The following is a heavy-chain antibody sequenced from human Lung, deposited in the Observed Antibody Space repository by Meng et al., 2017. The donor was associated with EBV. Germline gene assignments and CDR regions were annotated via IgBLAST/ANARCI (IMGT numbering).Heavy chain of an antibody. J-gene: IGHJ4*02. CDR3: SFTES. CDR1: RFAFTSYA. Sequence: VQLVAAGGGSGQPGGSLCPFCAACRFAFTSYAMGWVRQAPGKGLEWVAVISYDGSNKYYADSVKGRFTISRDNSKNTLYLQMNSLRAEDTAVYYCSFTESWGQGTLVTVSS. D-gene: IGHD1-14*01. CDR2: ISYDGSNK. V-gene: IGHV3-30*03.